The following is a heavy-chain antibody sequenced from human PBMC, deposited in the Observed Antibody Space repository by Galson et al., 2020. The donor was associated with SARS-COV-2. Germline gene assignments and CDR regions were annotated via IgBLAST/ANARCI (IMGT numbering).Heavy chain of an antibody. CDR1: GYPFTAYY. J-gene: IGHJ4*02. Sequence: ASVKVSCKASGYPFTAYYIHWVRQAPGQGLEWMGWINPDSGGTNYAQKFQGRVTMTRDTSISTAYMGLSRLRSDDTAVYYCANLPGFSSGWYWYWGQGTLVTVSS. CDR3: ANLPGFSSGWYWY. CDR2: INPDSGGT. V-gene: IGHV1-2*02. D-gene: IGHD6-19*01.